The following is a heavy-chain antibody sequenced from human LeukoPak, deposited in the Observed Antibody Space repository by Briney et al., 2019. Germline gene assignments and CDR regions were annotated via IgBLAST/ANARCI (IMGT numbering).Heavy chain of an antibody. CDR2: INVYNGET. V-gene: IGHV1-18*01. D-gene: IGHD2-15*01. Sequence: ASVKVSCKASGYTFNTYMINWVRQAPGQGLEWMGWINVYNGETSHAQRGQGRVTMTGDTSTSTVYMELRSLRPDDTAVYFCATGLYCNGVSCYTELGLDPWGQGTLVTVSS. J-gene: IGHJ5*02. CDR3: ATGLYCNGVSCYTELGLDP. CDR1: GYTFNTYM.